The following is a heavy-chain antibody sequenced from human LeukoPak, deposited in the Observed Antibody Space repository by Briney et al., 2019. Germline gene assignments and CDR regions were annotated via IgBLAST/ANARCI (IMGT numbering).Heavy chain of an antibody. V-gene: IGHV4-39*07. CDR2: LYYSGST. CDR3: ARDVPSGGLNWFDP. Sequence: SETLSLTCTVSGGSISSSNYYWAWIRPPPGKGLEWIGSLYYSGSTYYNPSLKSRVSISIDTSKNQFSLNLNSVTAADTAVYYCARDVPSGGLNWFDPWGQGTLVTVSS. CDR1: GGSISSSNYY. D-gene: IGHD2-15*01. J-gene: IGHJ5*02.